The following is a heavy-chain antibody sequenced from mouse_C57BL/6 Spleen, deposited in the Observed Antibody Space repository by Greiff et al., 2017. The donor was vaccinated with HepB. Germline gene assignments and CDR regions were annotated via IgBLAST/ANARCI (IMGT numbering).Heavy chain of an antibody. Sequence: EVQLVESGGGLVKPGGSLKLSCAASGFTFSDYGMHWVRQAPEKGLEWVAYISSGSSTIYYADTVKGRFTISRDNAKNTLFLQMTSLRSEDTAMYYCARPDYYGSSRYYYAMDYWGQGTSVTVSS. CDR3: ARPDYYGSSRYYYAMDY. CDR2: ISSGSSTI. CDR1: GFTFSDYG. D-gene: IGHD1-1*01. V-gene: IGHV5-17*01. J-gene: IGHJ4*01.